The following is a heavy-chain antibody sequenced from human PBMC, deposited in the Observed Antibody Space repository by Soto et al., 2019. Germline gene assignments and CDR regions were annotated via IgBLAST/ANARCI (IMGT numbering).Heavy chain of an antibody. CDR3: AREGSGHCSGGSCLVDY. Sequence: GXSVKVSYKASGYTFTGYYMHWVRHSPGQGLEWMGWINPNSGGTNYAQKFQGWVTMTRDTSISTAYMELSRLRSDETAVYYCAREGSGHCSGGSCLVDYWGQGTLVTVSS. CDR2: INPNSGGT. V-gene: IGHV1-2*04. D-gene: IGHD2-15*01. CDR1: GYTFTGYY. J-gene: IGHJ4*02.